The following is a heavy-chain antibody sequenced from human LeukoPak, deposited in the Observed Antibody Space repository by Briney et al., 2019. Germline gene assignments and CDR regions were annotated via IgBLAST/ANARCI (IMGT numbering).Heavy chain of an antibody. CDR3: ASEPEAFDI. CDR2: ITSDSDYL. CDR1: GFSFSSYS. J-gene: IGHJ3*02. Sequence: GGSLRLSCAASGFSFSSYSMNWVRQAPGKGLEWVSSITSDSDYLSYADSVKGRFTISRDNAKNSLYLQMNSLRAEDTAVYYCASEPEAFDIWGQGTMVTVSS. V-gene: IGHV3-21*01.